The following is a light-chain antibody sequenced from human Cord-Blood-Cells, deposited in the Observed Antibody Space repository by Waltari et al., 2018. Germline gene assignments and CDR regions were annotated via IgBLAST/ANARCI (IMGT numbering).Light chain of an antibody. J-gene: IGLJ2*01. CDR3: AAWDDSLNGVV. V-gene: IGLV1-44*01. Sequence: QSVLTQPPSASGTPGQRVTISCSGSSSNIGSNTVNWYQQLPGTAPKPLIFRNNRGPSGVPERFSGSKSGTSASLAISGLQSEDEANYYCAAWDDSLNGVVFGGGTKLTVL. CDR1: SSNIGSNT. CDR2: RNN.